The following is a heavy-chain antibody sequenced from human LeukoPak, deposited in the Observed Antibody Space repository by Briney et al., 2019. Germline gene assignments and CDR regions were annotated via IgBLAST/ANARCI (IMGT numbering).Heavy chain of an antibody. Sequence: PSETLSLTCAVYGGSFSGYYWSWIRQPPGKGLEWIGEINHSGSTNYNPSLKSRVTISVDTSKNQSSLKLSSVTAADTAVYYCARGDQTFDIWGQGTMVTVSS. CDR1: GGSFSGYY. CDR2: INHSGST. J-gene: IGHJ3*02. V-gene: IGHV4-34*01. CDR3: ARGDQTFDI.